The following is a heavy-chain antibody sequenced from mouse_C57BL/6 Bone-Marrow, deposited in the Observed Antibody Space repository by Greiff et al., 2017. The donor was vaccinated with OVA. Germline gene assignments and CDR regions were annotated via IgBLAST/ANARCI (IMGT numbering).Heavy chain of an antibody. V-gene: IGHV1-76*01. CDR2: IYPGSGHT. J-gene: IGHJ1*03. CDR3: ARSGLERRGRYCYVDV. D-gene: IGHD2-12*01. CDR1: GYTFTDYY. Sequence: QVTLKESGAELVRPGASVKLSCTASGYTFTDYYINWVKQRPGQGLEWIARIYPGSGHTYYNEKFKGKATLTAEKSSSTAYMQLSSLTSEDSAVYFCARSGLERRGRYCYVDVWGTGTTVTVSS.